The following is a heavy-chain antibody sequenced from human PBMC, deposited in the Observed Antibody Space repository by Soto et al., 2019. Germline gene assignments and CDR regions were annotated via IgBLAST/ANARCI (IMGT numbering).Heavy chain of an antibody. CDR1: GYTLTAYH. J-gene: IGHJ4*02. V-gene: IGHV1-46*01. D-gene: IGHD1-26*01. CDR2: VNPSLGRA. Sequence: ASVKVSCKASGYTLTAYHMHWVRQAPGQGLEWMGIVNPSLGRANYAQKFQDRVAMTWDTSTFTFYMELSSLRSDDTAIYYCARASYSRQSFFFDVWGQGTLATVSS. CDR3: ARASYSRQSFFFDV.